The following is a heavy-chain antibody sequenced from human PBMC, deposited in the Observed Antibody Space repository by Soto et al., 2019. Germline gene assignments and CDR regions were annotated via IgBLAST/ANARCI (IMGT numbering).Heavy chain of an antibody. Sequence: PSETLSLTCTVSGAFISGNYWSWIRQPAGKGLEWIGRIYTSGSTKYSPSLKSRATMSVDTSKKQFSLKLNSVTAADTAVYYCARESTVAGTDNWFDSWGQGTLVTVSS. J-gene: IGHJ5*01. CDR3: ARESTVAGTDNWFDS. V-gene: IGHV4-4*07. D-gene: IGHD6-13*01. CDR1: GAFISGNY. CDR2: IYTSGST.